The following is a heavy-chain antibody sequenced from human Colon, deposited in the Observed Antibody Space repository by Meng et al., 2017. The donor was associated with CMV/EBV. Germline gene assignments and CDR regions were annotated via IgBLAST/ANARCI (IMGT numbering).Heavy chain of an antibody. J-gene: IGHJ6*02. CDR2: VSATAGSP. V-gene: IGHV3-23*01. CDR1: GFTFSSYA. D-gene: IGHD2-2*01. Sequence: GESLKISCAASGFTFSSYAMIWVRQAPGKGLEWVSGVSATAGSPSHADFVRGRFTVSRDTSKKILYLQMNSLRAEDTAVYYCVKGGDEYAPHYGMDVWGQGTTVTVSS. CDR3: VKGGDEYAPHYGMDV.